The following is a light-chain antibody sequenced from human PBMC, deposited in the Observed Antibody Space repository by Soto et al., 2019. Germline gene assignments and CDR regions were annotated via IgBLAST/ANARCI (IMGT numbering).Light chain of an antibody. J-gene: IGLJ1*01. Sequence: QAVLTQPPSVSGAPGQRVTTSCTWSSSNIGAGYDVHWYQQLPGTAPKLLIFGNNNRPSGVPDRFSGSKSGTSASLAITGLQAEDEADYYCQSYDSSLSGYVFGTGTKVTVL. CDR2: GNN. V-gene: IGLV1-40*01. CDR3: QSYDSSLSGYV. CDR1: SSNIGAGYD.